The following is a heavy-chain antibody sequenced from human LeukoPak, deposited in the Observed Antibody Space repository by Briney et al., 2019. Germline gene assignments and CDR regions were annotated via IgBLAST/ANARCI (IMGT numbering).Heavy chain of an antibody. J-gene: IGHJ4*02. Sequence: GGSLRLSCAASGFTFSNAWMSWVRQAPGKGLEWVGRIKSKTDGGTTDYAAPVKGRFTISRDDSKNTLYLQMNSLKTEDTAVYYCTTDPARTWIQLGIHWGQGTLVTVSS. CDR3: TTDPARTWIQLGIH. D-gene: IGHD5-18*01. CDR1: GFTFSNAW. CDR2: IKSKTDGGTT. V-gene: IGHV3-15*01.